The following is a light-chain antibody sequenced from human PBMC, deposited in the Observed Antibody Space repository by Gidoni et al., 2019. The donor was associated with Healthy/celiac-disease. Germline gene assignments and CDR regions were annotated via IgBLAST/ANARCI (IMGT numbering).Light chain of an antibody. CDR3: QQYNNWPQWT. CDR2: GTS. CDR1: QSVSSN. V-gene: IGKV3-15*01. J-gene: IGKJ1*01. Sequence: EIVMTQSPATLSVSPGERATLSCRASQSVSSNLAWYQQKPGQAPRLLIYGTSTRATGIPARFSGRGSGTEFNLTISSLQSEDFAVYYCQQYNNWPQWTFGQGTKVEIK.